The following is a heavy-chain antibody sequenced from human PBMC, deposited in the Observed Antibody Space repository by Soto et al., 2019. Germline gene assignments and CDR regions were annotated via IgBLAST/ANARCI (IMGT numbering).Heavy chain of an antibody. CDR2: INHSGST. Sequence: QVQLQQWGAGLLKPSETLSLTCAVYGGSFSGYYWSWIRQPPGKGLGWVGEINHSGSTNYNPSLKSRVTISVDTSKNQFSLKLSSVTAADTAVYYCARAGSSSSKRAGSQNWYFDLWGRGTLVTVSS. V-gene: IGHV4-34*01. CDR3: ARAGSSSSKRAGSQNWYFDL. CDR1: GGSFSGYY. J-gene: IGHJ2*01. D-gene: IGHD6-6*01.